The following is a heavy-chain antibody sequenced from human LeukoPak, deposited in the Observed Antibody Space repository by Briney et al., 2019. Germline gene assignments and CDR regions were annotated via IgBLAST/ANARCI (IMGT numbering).Heavy chain of an antibody. J-gene: IGHJ4*02. Sequence: SETLSLTCTVSGDSISSDSHYWGWIRQPPGKGLEWIGSIYYSGTTYYNPPLKSRVTMSVDTSKNQFSLRLSSVTAADTAVYYCARHSFYSDSSGYCYCFDCWGQGTLVTVSS. CDR1: GDSISSDSHY. CDR3: ARHSFYSDSSGYCYCFDC. D-gene: IGHD3-22*01. CDR2: IYYSGTT. V-gene: IGHV4-39*01.